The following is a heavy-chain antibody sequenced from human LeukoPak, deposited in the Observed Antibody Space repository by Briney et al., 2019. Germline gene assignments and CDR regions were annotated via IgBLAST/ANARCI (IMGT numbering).Heavy chain of an antibody. V-gene: IGHV3-21*01. CDR2: IRSSGTDL. CDR3: ARGVPASVAGSFDY. CDR1: GFTFRSYT. Sequence: PGGSLRLSYAASGFTFRSYTMNWVRQTPAKGLEWVSSIRSSGTDLYYADSVRGRFTISRDNAKNSLYLQINSLTTEDTAVYYCARGVPASVAGSFDYWGQGILVSVSS. J-gene: IGHJ4*02. D-gene: IGHD6-19*01.